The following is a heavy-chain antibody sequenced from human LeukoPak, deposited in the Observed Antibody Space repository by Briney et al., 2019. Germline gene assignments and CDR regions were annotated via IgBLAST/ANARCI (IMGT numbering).Heavy chain of an antibody. D-gene: IGHD3-16*01. CDR1: RFTFSDYY. V-gene: IGHV3-11*01. J-gene: IGHJ3*02. CDR3: VRRGPQGALDI. CDR2: ISGSGVTI. Sequence: PGGSLRLSCAASRFTFSDYYMNWIRQAPGKGLEWVSYISGSGVTIYYADSVKGRFTISRDNAKNSLYLQMNSLRAEDTAVYYCVRRGPQGALDIWGQGTMVTVSS.